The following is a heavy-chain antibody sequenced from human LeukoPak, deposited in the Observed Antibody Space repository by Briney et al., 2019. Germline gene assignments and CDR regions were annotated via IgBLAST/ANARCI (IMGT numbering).Heavy chain of an antibody. D-gene: IGHD2-2*01. V-gene: IGHV4-61*02. J-gene: IGHJ6*03. CDR2: IYTSGST. CDR3: AGYCSSTSCRGGWYMDV. CDR1: GGSISSGSYH. Sequence: SQTLSLTCTVSGGSISSGSYHWSWIRQPAGKGLEWIGRIYTSGSTNYNPSLKSRVTISVDTSKNQFSLKLSSVTAADTAVYYCAGYCSSTSCRGGWYMDVWGKGTTVTVSS.